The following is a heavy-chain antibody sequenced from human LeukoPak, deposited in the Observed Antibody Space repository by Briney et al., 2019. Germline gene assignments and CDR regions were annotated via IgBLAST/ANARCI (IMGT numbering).Heavy chain of an antibody. J-gene: IGHJ4*02. CDR1: GYSFTSYW. CDR3: ARLYDGYCSGGSCYTASYFDY. D-gene: IGHD2-15*01. V-gene: IGHV5-51*01. Sequence: GESLKISCKGSGYSFTSYWIGWVRQMPGKGLEWMGIIYPGDSDTRYSPSFQGQVTISADKSISTAYLQWSSLKASDTAMYYCARLYDGYCSGGSCYTASYFDYWGQGTLVTVSS. CDR2: IYPGDSDT.